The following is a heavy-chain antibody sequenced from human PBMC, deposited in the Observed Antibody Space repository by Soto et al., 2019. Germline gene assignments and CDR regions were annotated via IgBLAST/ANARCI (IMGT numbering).Heavy chain of an antibody. J-gene: IGHJ4*02. CDR3: ARVGGTRGWY. D-gene: IGHD2-15*01. Sequence: QVQLQESGPGLVKPSETLSLTCTVSSDSITNYYWTWVRQPPGKGLEWIGYIHDSGRSNYNPSLKSRVKISVETSKKKFPLKLNSVTTADTAVYYCARVGGTRGWYWGQGTLVTVSS. V-gene: IGHV4-59*01. CDR1: SDSITNYY. CDR2: IHDSGRS.